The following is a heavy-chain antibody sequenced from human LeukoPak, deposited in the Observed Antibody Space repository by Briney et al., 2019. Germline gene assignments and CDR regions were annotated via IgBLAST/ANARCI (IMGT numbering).Heavy chain of an antibody. D-gene: IGHD3-10*01. CDR1: GFTFSSYG. CDR3: ATVHGPGGYYFDF. V-gene: IGHV3-NL1*01. CDR2: IHDDHST. J-gene: IGHJ4*02. Sequence: GGSLRLSCAASGFTFSSYGMHWVRQAPGKGLEWVSIIHDDHSTYYADSVKGRFTMSRDSSKNTLYLQMNSLRAEDTAVYYCATVHGPGGYYFDFWGQGTLVTVSS.